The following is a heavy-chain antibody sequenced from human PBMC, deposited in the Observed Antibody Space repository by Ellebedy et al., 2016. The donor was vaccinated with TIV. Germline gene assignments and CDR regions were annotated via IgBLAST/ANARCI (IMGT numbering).Heavy chain of an antibody. CDR3: ARGGSLHYDYWGRWSDP. CDR2: ISSSSSYI. J-gene: IGHJ5*02. Sequence: GGSLRLSXAASGFIFSSYGMNWVRQAPGKGLEWVSSISSSSSYIYYTDSVKGRFTISRDNAKNSLNLQINSLRPEDTAVYYCARGGSLHYDYWGRWSDPWGQGTLVTVSS. CDR1: GFIFSSYG. D-gene: IGHD3-3*01. V-gene: IGHV3-21*04.